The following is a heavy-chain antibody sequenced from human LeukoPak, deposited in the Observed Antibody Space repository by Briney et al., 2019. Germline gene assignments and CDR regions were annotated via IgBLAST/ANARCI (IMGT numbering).Heavy chain of an antibody. CDR1: GLTFSSYA. CDR2: ISYDGSNK. Sequence: GGSLRLSCAASGLTFSSYAMHWVRQAPGKGLEWVAVISYDGSNKYYADSVKGRFTISRDNSKNTLYLQMNSLRAEDTAVYYCARDPIVGPSIGPFDHWGQGTLVTVSS. CDR3: ARDPIVGPSIGPFDH. V-gene: IGHV3-30-3*01. J-gene: IGHJ4*02. D-gene: IGHD1-26*01.